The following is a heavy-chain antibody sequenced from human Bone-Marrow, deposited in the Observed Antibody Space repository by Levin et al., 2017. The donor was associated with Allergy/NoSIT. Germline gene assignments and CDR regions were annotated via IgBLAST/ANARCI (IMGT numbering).Heavy chain of an antibody. CDR1: GGSISSYY. V-gene: IGHV4-4*07. J-gene: IGHJ5*02. CDR2: IYTSGST. CDR3: ARAPSSSNPNWFDP. D-gene: IGHD6-6*01. Sequence: SETLSLTCTVSGGSISSYYWSWIRQPAGKGLEWIGRIYTSGSTNYNPSLKSRVTMSVDTSKNQFSLKLSSVTAAGAAVYYCARAPSSSNPNWFDPWGQGTLVTVSS.